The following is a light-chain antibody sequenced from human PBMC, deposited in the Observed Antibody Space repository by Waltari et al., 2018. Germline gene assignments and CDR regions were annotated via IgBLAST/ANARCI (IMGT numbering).Light chain of an antibody. J-gene: IGKJ2*01. Sequence: DIVMTQSPDSLAVSLGERATINCKSSQSVLYNSNNKNYLAWVQQKPGQPPKLLIYWASTRESGVPDRFSGSGSGTEFTLTISSLQAEDVAVYYCQQYYTTPYTFGQGTKLEIK. CDR2: WAS. V-gene: IGKV4-1*01. CDR3: QQYYTTPYT. CDR1: QSVLYNSNNKNY.